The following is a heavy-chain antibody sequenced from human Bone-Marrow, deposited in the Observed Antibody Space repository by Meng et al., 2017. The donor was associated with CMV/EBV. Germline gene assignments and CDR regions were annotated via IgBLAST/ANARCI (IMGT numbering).Heavy chain of an antibody. CDR1: GDSVSSNSAA. V-gene: IGHV6-1*01. CDR3: ARELPHPTYYYYGMDF. J-gene: IGHJ6*01. Sequence: SCAISGDSVSSNSAAWNWIRQSPSRGLEWLGRTYYRSKWYNDYAVSVKSRITINPDTSKNQFSLQLNSVTPEDTAVYYCARELPHPTYYYYGMDFWGQGPTVTGSS. D-gene: IGHD1-26*01. CDR2: TYYRSKWYN.